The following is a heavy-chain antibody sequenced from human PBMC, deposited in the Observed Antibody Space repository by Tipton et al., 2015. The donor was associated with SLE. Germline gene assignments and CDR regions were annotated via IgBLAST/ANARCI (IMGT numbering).Heavy chain of an antibody. Sequence: SLRLSCAVYGGSFSTYYWSWIRQPPGKGLEWVSLISGSGGSTYYADSVKGRFTISRDNSKNTLYLQMNSLRAEDTAVYYCANGPGLQAFDIWGQGTMVTVSS. CDR1: GGSFSTYY. J-gene: IGHJ3*02. CDR2: ISGSGGST. V-gene: IGHV3-23*01. CDR3: ANGPGLQAFDI.